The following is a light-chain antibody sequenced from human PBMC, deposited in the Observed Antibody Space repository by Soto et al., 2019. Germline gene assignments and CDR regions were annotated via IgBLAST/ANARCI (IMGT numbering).Light chain of an antibody. Sequence: ETVLTQSPGTLSLSPGERATLSCRASQSVSSYLAWYQQKPGQAPRLLIYGASTRATGISARFSGSGSGTEFTLTISSLQSEDFAVYYCQQYNNWPPWTFGQGTKVDIK. CDR2: GAS. J-gene: IGKJ1*01. CDR1: QSVSSY. V-gene: IGKV3-15*01. CDR3: QQYNNWPPWT.